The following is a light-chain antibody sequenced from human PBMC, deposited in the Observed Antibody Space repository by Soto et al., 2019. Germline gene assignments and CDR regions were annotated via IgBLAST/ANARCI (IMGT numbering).Light chain of an antibody. V-gene: IGLV1-40*01. CDR1: SSNIGARFD. CDR2: DIK. CDR3: QSYDTSLSGWVI. Sequence: QPVLTQPPSVSGAPGQRVSISCTGSSSNIGARFDVHWYQQVAGAAPKLLIFDIKYRPSGVPARFSGSKSGTSASLVITGLQAEDEADYFCQSYDTSLSGWVIFGGGTKLTVL. J-gene: IGLJ2*01.